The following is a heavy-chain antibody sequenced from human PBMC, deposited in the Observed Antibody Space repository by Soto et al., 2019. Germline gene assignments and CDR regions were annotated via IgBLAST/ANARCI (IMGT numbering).Heavy chain of an antibody. Sequence: QVQLVQFGAEVKKPGSSVKVSCKASGGTFSSYAISWVRQAPGQGLEWMGGIIPIFATANYAQKFQGRVMITVDESTSTAYMELSSLRSEDTAVSYCARSVSFRYQLLKRGMDVWGQGTTVTVSS. J-gene: IGHJ6*02. CDR2: IIPIFATA. D-gene: IGHD2-2*01. V-gene: IGHV1-69*01. CDR3: ARSVSFRYQLLKRGMDV. CDR1: GGTFSSYA.